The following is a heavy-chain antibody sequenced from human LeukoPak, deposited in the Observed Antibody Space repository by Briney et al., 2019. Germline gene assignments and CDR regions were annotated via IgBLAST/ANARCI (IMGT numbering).Heavy chain of an antibody. CDR1: RFTFSTYA. CDR2: VSGSGGST. D-gene: IGHD3-16*01. CDR3: ARDQGGVGY. Sequence: PGGSLRLSCAASRFTFSTYAMSWVRQAPGKGLEWVSTVSGSGGSTYYADSVKGRFTISRDNSKNTLYLQMNSLRTEDTAVYYCARDQGGVGYWGQGTLVTVSS. V-gene: IGHV3-23*01. J-gene: IGHJ4*02.